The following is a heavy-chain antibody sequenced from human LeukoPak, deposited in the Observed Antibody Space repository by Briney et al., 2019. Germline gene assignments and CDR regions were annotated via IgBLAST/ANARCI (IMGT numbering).Heavy chain of an antibody. CDR2: IYHSGST. D-gene: IGHD3-22*01. Sequence: PSETLSLTCAVSGGSISSSNWWSWVRQPPGKGLEWIGEIYHSGSTNYNPSLKSRVTISVDKSKNQFPLKLSSVTAADTAVYYCARKNGYLPHFDYWGQGTLVTVSS. V-gene: IGHV4-4*02. CDR3: ARKNGYLPHFDY. J-gene: IGHJ4*02. CDR1: GGSISSSNW.